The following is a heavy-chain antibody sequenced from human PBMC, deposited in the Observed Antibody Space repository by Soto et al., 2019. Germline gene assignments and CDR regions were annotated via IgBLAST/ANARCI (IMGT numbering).Heavy chain of an antibody. D-gene: IGHD1-1*01. Sequence: QVQLQESGPGLVEPSGTLSLTCAVSGDSISSSHWWSWVRQPPGKGLEWIGEIFHSGTTKYNPSLESRVTMSVDKSNNHVSLKLRSVTAADTAVYYCVRQLERGDLPEGFEYWGQGTLATVSS. CDR1: GDSISSSHW. CDR3: VRQLERGDLPEGFEY. J-gene: IGHJ4*02. V-gene: IGHV4-4*02. CDR2: IFHSGTT.